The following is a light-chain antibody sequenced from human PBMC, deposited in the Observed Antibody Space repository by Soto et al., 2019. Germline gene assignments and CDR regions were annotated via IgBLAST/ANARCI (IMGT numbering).Light chain of an antibody. V-gene: IGLV2-8*01. J-gene: IGLJ1*01. CDR2: EVN. CDR3: SSYAGSSNV. Sequence: QSVLTKPPSGSGSPGQSVAISCTGTSSDVGGYNYVSWYQQHPGKAPKLMIYEVNKRPSGVPDRFSGSKSGNTASLTVSGLQAEDEADYYCSSYAGSSNVFGTGTKVTVL. CDR1: SSDVGGYNY.